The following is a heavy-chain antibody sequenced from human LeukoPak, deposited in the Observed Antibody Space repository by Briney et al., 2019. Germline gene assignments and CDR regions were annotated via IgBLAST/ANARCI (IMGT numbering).Heavy chain of an antibody. CDR2: ISSSSSYI. J-gene: IGHJ5*02. CDR3: ARSRRDGPINWFDP. CDR1: GFTFSSYS. V-gene: IGHV3-21*01. Sequence: GGSLRLSCAASGFTFSSYSMNWVRQAPGKGLEWVSSISSSSSYIYYADSVKGRFTISRDNAKSSLYLQMNSLRAEDTAVYYCARSRRDGPINWFDPWGQGTLVTVSS. D-gene: IGHD5-24*01.